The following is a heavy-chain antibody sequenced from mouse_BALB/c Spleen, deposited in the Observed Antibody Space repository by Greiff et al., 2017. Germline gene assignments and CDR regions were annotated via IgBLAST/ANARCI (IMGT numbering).Heavy chain of an antibody. V-gene: IGHV1-54*01. D-gene: IGHD2-4*01. CDR2: INPGSGGT. CDR3: ARSRSSTMITTGYAMDY. CDR1: GYAFTNYL. Sequence: VQLQQSGAELVRPGTSVKVSCKASGYAFTNYLIEWVKQRPGQGLEWIGVINPGSGGTNYNEKFKGKATLTADKSSSTAYMQLSSLTSDDSAVYFCARSRSSTMITTGYAMDYWGQGTSVTVSS. J-gene: IGHJ4*01.